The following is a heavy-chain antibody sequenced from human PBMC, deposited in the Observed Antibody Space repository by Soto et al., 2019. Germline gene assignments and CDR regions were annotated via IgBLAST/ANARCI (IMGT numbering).Heavy chain of an antibody. CDR3: ARVTIRYFDWLPDDDAFDI. CDR1: GGSISSSSYY. CDR2: IYYSGST. D-gene: IGHD3-9*01. J-gene: IGHJ3*02. V-gene: IGHV4-39*01. Sequence: PSETLSLTCTVSGGSISSSSYYWGWIRQPPGKGLEWIGSIYYSGSTYYNPSLKSRVTISVDTSKNQFSLKLSSVTAADTAVYNCARVTIRYFDWLPDDDAFDIWGQGTMVTVSS.